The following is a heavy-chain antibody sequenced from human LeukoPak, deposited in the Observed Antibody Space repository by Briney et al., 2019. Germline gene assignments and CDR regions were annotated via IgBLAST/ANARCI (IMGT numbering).Heavy chain of an antibody. V-gene: IGHV4-31*03. CDR1: GGSISSGGYY. CDR3: ERAGRGYYYDY. J-gene: IGHJ4*02. Sequence: SETLSLTCTVSGGSISSGGYYWSWIRQHPGKGLEWIGYIYYSGSTYYNPSLRTRVTISVDTSKNQFYLKLNSVTGADTAVYNCERAGRGYYYDYWGQGTLVTVSS. CDR2: IYYSGST. D-gene: IGHD1-26*01.